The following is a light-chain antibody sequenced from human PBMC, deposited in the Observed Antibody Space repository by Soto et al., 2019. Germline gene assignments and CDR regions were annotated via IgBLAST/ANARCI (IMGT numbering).Light chain of an antibody. CDR1: SSDVGSYNL. J-gene: IGLJ2*01. CDR3: CSYAGGGVV. Sequence: QSALTQPASVYGSPGQSITISCTGTSSDVGSYNLVSWYQQYPGKAPKLMIYEVSKWPSGVSNRFSGSKSGNTASLTISGLQAEDEADYYCCSYAGGGVVFGGGTKVTVL. CDR2: EVS. V-gene: IGLV2-23*02.